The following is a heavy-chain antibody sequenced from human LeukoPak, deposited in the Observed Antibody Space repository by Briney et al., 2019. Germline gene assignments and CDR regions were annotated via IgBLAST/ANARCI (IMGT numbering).Heavy chain of an antibody. J-gene: IGHJ5*02. CDR1: GYTFTGYY. D-gene: IGHD5-12*01. Sequence: ASVKVSCKASGYTFTGYYMHWVRQAPGQGLEWMGWINPNSGGTNYAQKFQGRVTMTRDTSISTAYMELSSLRSEDTAVYYCASGFIVATKGDWFDPWGQGTLVTVSS. CDR2: INPNSGGT. V-gene: IGHV1-2*02. CDR3: ASGFIVATKGDWFDP.